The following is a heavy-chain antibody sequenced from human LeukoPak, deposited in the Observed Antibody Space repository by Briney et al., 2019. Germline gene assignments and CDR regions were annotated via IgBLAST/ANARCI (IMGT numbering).Heavy chain of an antibody. J-gene: IGHJ6*03. Sequence: GGSLRLSCVASGFTFSYNGMHWVRQAPGKGLVWVSRISYDGTTTSYADSVKGRFTISRDNAKNTLYLQMNSLKTEDTAVYYCTTDQDPFVTNYYYYYMDVWGKGPRSPSP. CDR2: ISYDGTTT. V-gene: IGHV3-74*01. CDR3: TTDQDPFVTNYYYYYMDV. CDR1: GFTFSYNG. D-gene: IGHD2/OR15-2a*01.